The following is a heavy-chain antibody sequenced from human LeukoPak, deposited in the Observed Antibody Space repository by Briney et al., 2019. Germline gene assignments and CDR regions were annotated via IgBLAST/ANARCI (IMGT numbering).Heavy chain of an antibody. CDR1: GFTFGSYG. Sequence: PGGSLRLSCAASGFTFGSYGVDWVRQAPGKGLEWVSSISRDSSDIYYADSVKGRFIVSRDNVKNSLYLQMNSLRAEDTAVYFCARDNRGYYYFDNWGQGTLVTVSS. CDR3: ARDNRGYYYFDN. CDR2: ISRDSSDI. V-gene: IGHV3-21*01. J-gene: IGHJ4*02. D-gene: IGHD3-22*01.